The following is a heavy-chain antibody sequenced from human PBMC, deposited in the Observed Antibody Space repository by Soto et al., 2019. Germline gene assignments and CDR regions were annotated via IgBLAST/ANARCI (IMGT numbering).Heavy chain of an antibody. CDR2: VFYTGSP. V-gene: IGHV4-59*01. D-gene: IGHD2-2*01. CDR1: GDSISRYY. CDR3: ARARPSTIYYFDS. J-gene: IGHJ4*02. Sequence: SEILSLTCSVSGDSISRYYWSWLRQSPGKQLEWIAYVFYTGSPHYNPSLKSRVTTSVDMSKNQFSLKLSSVTAADTAIYYCARARPSTIYYFDSWGQGTLVTVSS.